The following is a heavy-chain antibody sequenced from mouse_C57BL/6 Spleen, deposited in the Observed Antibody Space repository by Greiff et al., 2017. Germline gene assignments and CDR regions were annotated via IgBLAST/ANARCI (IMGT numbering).Heavy chain of an antibody. V-gene: IGHV1-64*01. J-gene: IGHJ2*01. Sequence: QVQLMQPGAELVKPGASVKLSCKASGYTFTSYWMHWVKQRPGQGLEWIGMIHPNSGSTNYNEKFKSKATLSVDKSSSTAYMQLSSLTSEDSAVYYCARDGSTVVATRFDYWGQGTTLTVSS. CDR3: ARDGSTVVATRFDY. CDR1: GYTFTSYW. D-gene: IGHD1-1*01. CDR2: IHPNSGST.